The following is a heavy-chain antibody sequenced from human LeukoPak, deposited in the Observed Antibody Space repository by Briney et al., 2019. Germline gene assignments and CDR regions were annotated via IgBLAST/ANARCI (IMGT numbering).Heavy chain of an antibody. Sequence: SETLSLTCTVSGGSISSGSYYWRWIRQPAGKGLEWIVRIYTSGSTNYNPSLKSRVTISVDTTKNQFSLKLSSVTAADTAVYYCARGSHHPPPPTLPPLVYYYYYYMDVWGKGTTVTVSS. V-gene: IGHV4-61*02. CDR1: GGSISSGSYY. J-gene: IGHJ6*03. D-gene: IGHD6-13*01. CDR3: ARGSHHPPPPTLPPLVYYYYYYMDV. CDR2: IYTSGST.